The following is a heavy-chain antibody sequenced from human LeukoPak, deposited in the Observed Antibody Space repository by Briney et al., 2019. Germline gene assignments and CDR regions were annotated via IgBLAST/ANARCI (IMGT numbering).Heavy chain of an antibody. CDR1: GFTFSSYS. Sequence: GGSLRLSCAASGFTFSSYSMNWVRQAPGKRLEWVSYISSSSSTIYYADSVKGRFTISRDNAKNSLYLQMNSLRAEDTAVYYCARGGPAATPTSNWFDPWGQGTLVTVSS. CDR2: ISSSSSTI. J-gene: IGHJ5*02. CDR3: ARGGPAATPTSNWFDP. D-gene: IGHD2-15*01. V-gene: IGHV3-48*01.